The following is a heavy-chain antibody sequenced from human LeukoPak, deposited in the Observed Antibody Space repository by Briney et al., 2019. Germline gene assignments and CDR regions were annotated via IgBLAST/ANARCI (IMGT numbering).Heavy chain of an antibody. CDR3: AREVPPVLTSSSCSHFDY. CDR2: IYYSGST. CDR1: GGSISSGSYY. Sequence: SETLSLTCTVSGGSISSGSYYWSWIRQPPGKGLEWIGSIYYSGSTYYNPSLKSRVTISVDTSKNQFSLKLSSVTAADTAVYYCAREVPPVLTSSSCSHFDYWGQGTLVTVPS. J-gene: IGHJ4*02. D-gene: IGHD6-13*01. V-gene: IGHV4-39*07.